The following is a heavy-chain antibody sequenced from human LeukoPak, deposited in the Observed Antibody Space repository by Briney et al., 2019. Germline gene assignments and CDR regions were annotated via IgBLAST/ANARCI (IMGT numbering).Heavy chain of an antibody. CDR3: ARGRVNMVRGVIREELDY. CDR2: ISYDGSNK. V-gene: IGHV3-30*03. CDR1: GFTFSSYG. J-gene: IGHJ4*02. D-gene: IGHD3-10*01. Sequence: PGRSLRLSCAASGFTFSSYGMHWVRRAPGKGLEWVAVISYDGSNKYSADSVKGRFTISRDNSKNTLYLQMNSLRSEDTAVYYCARGRVNMVRGVIREELDYWGQGTLVTVSS.